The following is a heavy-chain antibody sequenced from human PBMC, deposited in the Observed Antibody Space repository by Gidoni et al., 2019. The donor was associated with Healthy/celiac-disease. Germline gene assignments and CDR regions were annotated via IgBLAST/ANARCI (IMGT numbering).Heavy chain of an antibody. Sequence: QVQLVQSGAEVKKPGASVKVSCKASGYTFTSYAMHWVRQAPGQRLEWMGWINAGNGNTKYSQKFQGRVTITRDTSASTAYMELSSLRSEDTAVYYCARVLRGYGSGSYYNGAFDIWGQGTMVTVSS. V-gene: IGHV1-3*01. CDR1: GYTFTSYA. CDR3: ARVLRGYGSGSYYNGAFDI. CDR2: INAGNGNT. D-gene: IGHD3-10*01. J-gene: IGHJ3*02.